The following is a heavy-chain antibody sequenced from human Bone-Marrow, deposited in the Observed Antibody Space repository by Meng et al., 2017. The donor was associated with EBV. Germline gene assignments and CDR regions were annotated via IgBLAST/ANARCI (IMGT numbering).Heavy chain of an antibody. J-gene: IGHJ4*02. CDR3: TKSQGFALDY. CDR2: ISWNGGST. CDR1: GFTFDDYA. D-gene: IGHD3-10*01. Sequence: VRLVPSGGVLVQSVGSLGLSCAASGFTFDDYAMHWVRQAPGKGLEWVSLISWNGGSTSYGDSVKGRFTISRDNSKNSLYLQMNSLRPEDTALYYCTKSQGFALDYWGQGTLVTVSS. V-gene: IGHV3-43D*03.